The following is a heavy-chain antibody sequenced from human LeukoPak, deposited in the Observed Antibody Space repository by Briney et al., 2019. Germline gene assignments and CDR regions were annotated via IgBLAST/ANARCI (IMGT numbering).Heavy chain of an antibody. CDR1: GSRFTSYW. J-gene: IGHJ4*02. D-gene: IGHD2-2*01. Sequence: GESLKISCKGSGSRFTSYWIGWVRRMPGKGLEWIGLIYAGDSNTRYRPSFQGQVTISVDKSISTAYLQWSSLKASDTAMYYCARLGGDLYCTSTRCFYDYWGQGTLVTVSP. CDR3: ARLGGDLYCTSTRCFYDY. V-gene: IGHV5-51*01. CDR2: IYAGDSNT.